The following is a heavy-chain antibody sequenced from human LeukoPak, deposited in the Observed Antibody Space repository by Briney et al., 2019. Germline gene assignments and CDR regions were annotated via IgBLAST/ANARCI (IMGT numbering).Heavy chain of an antibody. CDR3: ARPYSSSDWYFDL. CDR2: IYYSGST. CDR1: GGSISSYY. Sequence: SETLSLTCTVSGGSISSYYWSWIRQPPGKGLEWIGYIYYSGSTNYNPSLKSRVTISVDTSKNQFSLKLNSVTAADTAVYYCARPYSSSDWYFDLWGRGTLVTVSS. J-gene: IGHJ2*01. D-gene: IGHD6-6*01. V-gene: IGHV4-59*08.